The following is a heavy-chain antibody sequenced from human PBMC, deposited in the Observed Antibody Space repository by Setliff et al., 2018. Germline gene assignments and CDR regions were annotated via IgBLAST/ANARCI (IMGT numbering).Heavy chain of an antibody. CDR3: ARGFDVGAPRTDSFDV. V-gene: IGHV1-69*13. CDR2: IIPLFGTT. J-gene: IGHJ3*01. Sequence: SVKVSCKTSGGTFSSSAFSWVRQAPAQGLEWIGRIIPLFGTTNFAQNLQDRVTITADQSTETVYMEVRSLRFEDTGVYYCARGFDVGAPRTDSFDVWGQGTAVTVSS. D-gene: IGHD1-26*01. CDR1: GGTFSSSA.